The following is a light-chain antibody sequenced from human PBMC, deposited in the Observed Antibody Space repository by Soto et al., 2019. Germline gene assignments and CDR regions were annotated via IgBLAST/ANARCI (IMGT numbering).Light chain of an antibody. J-gene: IGKJ5*01. CDR3: QQYNSYPIT. CDR2: KAS. Sequence: DIQMTQSPSTLSASVGDRVTITCRASQSIISLFAWYQQKPGKAPKLLIYKASSLESGVPSRFSGSGSGTEFTLTISSLQPDDFATYYCQQYNSYPITFGQGTRLEIK. CDR1: QSIISL. V-gene: IGKV1-5*03.